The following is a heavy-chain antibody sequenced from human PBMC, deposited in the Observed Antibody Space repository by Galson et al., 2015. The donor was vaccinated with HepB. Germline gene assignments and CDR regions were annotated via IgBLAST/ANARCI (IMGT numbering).Heavy chain of an antibody. CDR1: GYTFTNYA. CDR3: ARGSPRNYQDSFGARWREVGY. Sequence: SVKVSCKASGYTFTNYAMNWVRQAPGHGLEWMGWINTVTGNPTYAQGFSGRFVFSLATSVSTAHLQISSLKAEDTVVYYCARGSPRNYQDSFGARWREVGYWGQGTLVTVSS. CDR2: INTVTGNP. V-gene: IGHV7-4-1*02. D-gene: IGHD3-22*01. J-gene: IGHJ4*02.